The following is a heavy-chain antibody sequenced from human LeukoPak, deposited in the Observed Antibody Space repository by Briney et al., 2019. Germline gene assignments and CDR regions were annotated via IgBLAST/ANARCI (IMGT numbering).Heavy chain of an antibody. CDR3: ARGGVSNSWYRTPDY. CDR1: GYSFTNYG. V-gene: IGHV1-18*01. Sequence: ASVKVSCKASGYSFTNYGISWVRQAPGQGLEWMGWISTYDGNTNYVQKLQSRVTMTTDTSTSTAYMELRSLRSDDTAVYYCARGGVSNSWYRTPDYWGQGTLVAVSS. CDR2: ISTYDGNT. D-gene: IGHD6-13*01. J-gene: IGHJ4*02.